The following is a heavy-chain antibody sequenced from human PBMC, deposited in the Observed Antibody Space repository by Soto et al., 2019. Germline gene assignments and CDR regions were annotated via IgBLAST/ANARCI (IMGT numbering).Heavy chain of an antibody. J-gene: IGHJ4*02. D-gene: IGHD6-19*01. CDR1: GGTFRNYL. CDR2: IIPIFGAA. CDR3: ARGSVDMRFDY. V-gene: IGHV1-69*06. Sequence: SVKVSVKAPGGTFRNYLINWVRQAPGQGLEWMGGIIPIFGAANYAQKFQGRVTITADKSTSTAYMELSSLRSEDTAVYYCARGSVDMRFDYWGQGTLVTVSS.